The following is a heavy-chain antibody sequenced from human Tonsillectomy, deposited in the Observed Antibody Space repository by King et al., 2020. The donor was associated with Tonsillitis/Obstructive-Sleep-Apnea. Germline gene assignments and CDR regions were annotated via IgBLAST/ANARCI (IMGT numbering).Heavy chain of an antibody. CDR3: ARVANGLYNWNYDYMDV. V-gene: IGHV3-72*01. Sequence: VQLVESGGGLVQPGGSLRLSCAASGFTFSDHYMDWVRQAPGKGLEWVGRTRNKANSYTTEYAASVKGRFTISRDDSKNSLYLQMNSLKTEDTAVYYCARVANGLYNWNYDYMDVWGKGTTVTVSS. J-gene: IGHJ6*03. CDR1: GFTFSDHY. D-gene: IGHD1-20*01. CDR2: TRNKANSYTT.